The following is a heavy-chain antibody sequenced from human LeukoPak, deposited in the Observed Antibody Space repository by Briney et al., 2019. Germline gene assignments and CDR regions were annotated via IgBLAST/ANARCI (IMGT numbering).Heavy chain of an antibody. CDR1: GFTFSNAW. J-gene: IGHJ6*03. V-gene: IGHV3-15*01. Sequence: GGSLRLSRAASGFTFSNAWMSWVRQAPGKGLEWVGRIKSKTDGGTTDYAAPVKGRFTISRDDSKNTLYLQMNSLKTEDTAVYYCTTDQTPIAAAGNYYYYYMDVWGKGTTVTISS. CDR3: TTDQTPIAAAGNYYYYYMDV. CDR2: IKSKTDGGTT. D-gene: IGHD6-13*01.